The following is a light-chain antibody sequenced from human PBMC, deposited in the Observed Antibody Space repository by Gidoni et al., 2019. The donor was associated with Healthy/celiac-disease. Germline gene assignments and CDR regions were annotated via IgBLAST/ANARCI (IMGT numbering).Light chain of an antibody. CDR3: HQYNKWPFT. Sequence: EIVMTQSPATLSVSPGKRATLSCMASQSVSSSLSWYQQRPGQSPRLLIYGASTRATGLPARFSGSGSGTEFSPTISSLQSEDFAVYYCHQYNKWPFTFGPGTKVDIK. CDR1: QSVSSS. J-gene: IGKJ3*01. CDR2: GAS. V-gene: IGKV3-15*01.